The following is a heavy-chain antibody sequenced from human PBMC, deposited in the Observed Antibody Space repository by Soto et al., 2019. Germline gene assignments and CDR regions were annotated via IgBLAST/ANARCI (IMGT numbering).Heavy chain of an antibody. V-gene: IGHV4-59*01. D-gene: IGHD6-13*01. Sequence: QVQLQESGPGLVKPSETLSLTCTVSGGSISSYYWSWIRQPPGKGLEWIGYIYYSGTTNYNPSLRSRVTISVDTSKNQLSLKLTSVTAADTAVYFCASEAISSWGGHTNFAYWGQGTLVTVSS. J-gene: IGHJ4*02. CDR2: IYYSGTT. CDR1: GGSISSYY. CDR3: ASEAISSWGGHTNFAY.